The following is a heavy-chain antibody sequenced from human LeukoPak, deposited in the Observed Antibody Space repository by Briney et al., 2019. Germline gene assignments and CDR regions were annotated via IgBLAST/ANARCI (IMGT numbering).Heavy chain of an antibody. D-gene: IGHD1-26*01. V-gene: IGHV3-48*01. J-gene: IGHJ3*02. CDR2: VTTSSNTI. CDR3: AKTGWEDVFDI. Sequence: GGSLRLSCAASGFTFSTYSMNWVRQAPGKGLEWVSYVTTSSNTIYYADSVKGRFTISRDNAKNLLFLQMNSLRPEDTAVYYCAKTGWEDVFDIWGQGTMVTVSS. CDR1: GFTFSTYS.